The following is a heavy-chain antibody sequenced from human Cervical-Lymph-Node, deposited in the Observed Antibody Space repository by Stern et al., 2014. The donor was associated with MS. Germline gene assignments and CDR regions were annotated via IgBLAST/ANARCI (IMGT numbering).Heavy chain of an antibody. CDR1: GGTFSNSG. Sequence: QVQLVQSGAEVRKPGSSVKVSCKASGGTFSNSGITWVRQAPGQGLEWMGGIIPLFGTTNFAQEFQGRVTITADTTTSTAFLDVGSLASDVTAVYYCARDLGVGPTAYWGQGTLVTVSS. CDR2: IIPLFGTT. J-gene: IGHJ4*02. CDR3: ARDLGVGPTAY. V-gene: IGHV1-69*06. D-gene: IGHD1-26*01.